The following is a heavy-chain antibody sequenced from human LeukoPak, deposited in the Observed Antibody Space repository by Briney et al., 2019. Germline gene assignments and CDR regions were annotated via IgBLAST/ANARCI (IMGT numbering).Heavy chain of an antibody. CDR3: ARARGDWNDGYFQH. CDR2: MNPNSGNT. D-gene: IGHD1-1*01. V-gene: IGHV1-8*03. CDR1: GYTFTSYD. Sequence: GASVKVSCKASGYTFTSYDINWVRQATGQGLEWMGWMNPNSGNTGYAQKFQGRVTITRNTSISTAYMELSSLRSEDTAVYYCARARGDWNDGYFQHWGQGTLVTVSS. J-gene: IGHJ1*01.